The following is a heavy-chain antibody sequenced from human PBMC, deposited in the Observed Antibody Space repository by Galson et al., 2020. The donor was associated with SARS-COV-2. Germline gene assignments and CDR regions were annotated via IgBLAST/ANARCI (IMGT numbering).Heavy chain of an antibody. V-gene: IGHV1-69*13. Sequence: SVKVSCKPYGGSLSNFAINWVRQAPGQGLEWMGGIIPFFGTTDYVEKFQGRVTFSADESTTTAYMELSSLSSEDTAVYYCATKQSDTETNTYYYYYHAVDVWGQGTTVTVSS. CDR3: ATKQSDTETNTYYYYYHAVDV. CDR2: IIPFFGTT. D-gene: IGHD1-7*01. J-gene: IGHJ6*02. CDR1: GGSLSNFA.